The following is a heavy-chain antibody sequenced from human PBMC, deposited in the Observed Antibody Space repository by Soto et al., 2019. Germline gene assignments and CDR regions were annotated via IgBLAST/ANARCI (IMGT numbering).Heavy chain of an antibody. CDR1: GFTFSSYA. J-gene: IGHJ3*02. D-gene: IGHD3-22*01. V-gene: IGHV3-23*01. Sequence: GALRLSCAASGFTFSSYAMSWVRQAPGKGLEWVSGISGSGGSTYYADSVKGRFTISRDNSKNTLYLQMNSLRAEDTAVYYCAKKYYYDSGGTYDAFDIWGQGTMVTVAS. CDR3: AKKYYYDSGGTYDAFDI. CDR2: ISGSGGST.